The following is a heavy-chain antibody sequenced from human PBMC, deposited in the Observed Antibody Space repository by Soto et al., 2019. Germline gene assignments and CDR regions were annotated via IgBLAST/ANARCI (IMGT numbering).Heavy chain of an antibody. CDR1: GGSISSSSYY. V-gene: IGHV4-39*07. J-gene: IGHJ4*02. CDR3: ATHKQGYYFDY. Sequence: SETLSLTCTVSGGSISSSSYYWGWIRQPPGKGLEWIGSIYYSGSTYYNPSLKSRVTISVDTSKNQFSLKLSSVTAADTAVYYCATHKQGYYFDYWGQGTLVTVSS. CDR2: IYYSGST.